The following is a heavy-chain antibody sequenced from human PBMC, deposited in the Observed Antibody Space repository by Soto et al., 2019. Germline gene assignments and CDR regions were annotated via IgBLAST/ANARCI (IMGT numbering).Heavy chain of an antibody. CDR2: IFHSGST. D-gene: IGHD2-15*01. CDR1: GDSISNGGFY. V-gene: IGHV4-31*03. Sequence: QVQLQESGPGLVKPSQTLSLTCTVSGDSISNGGFYYSWIRQHPGQGLEWVGYIFHSGSTLSNPSLRSRVTLSADTSKNQLFLKLASVTAADTAVYYWSRGGIAGHWFEPWGQGSLVTVSA. CDR3: SRGGIAGHWFEP. J-gene: IGHJ5*02.